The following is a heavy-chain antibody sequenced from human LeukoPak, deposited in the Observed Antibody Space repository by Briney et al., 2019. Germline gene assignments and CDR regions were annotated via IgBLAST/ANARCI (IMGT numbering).Heavy chain of an antibody. V-gene: IGHV3-23*01. CDR2: ISGSGGST. J-gene: IGHJ4*02. CDR1: GFTFSSYA. D-gene: IGHD1-26*01. Sequence: GGSLRLSCAASGFTFSSYAMSWVRQAPGKGIEWVSAISGSGGSTYYADSVKGRFTISRDNSKNTLYLQMNSLRAEDTAVYYCARDPGSYYTGALYWGQGTLVTVSS. CDR3: ARDPGSYYTGALY.